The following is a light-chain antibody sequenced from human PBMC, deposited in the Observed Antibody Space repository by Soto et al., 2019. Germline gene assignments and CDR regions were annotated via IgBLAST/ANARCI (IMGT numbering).Light chain of an antibody. Sequence: QSALTQPASVSGSPGQSIAISCTGTSGDVGAYDYVSWYQHHPDKAPKLMIYEVSNRPSWVSDRFSGSKSVYTATLTISGLQAEDEADYYCASHTTSDTRVFGTGTKLTVL. V-gene: IGLV2-14*01. CDR2: EVS. CDR3: ASHTTSDTRV. J-gene: IGLJ1*01. CDR1: SGDVGAYDY.